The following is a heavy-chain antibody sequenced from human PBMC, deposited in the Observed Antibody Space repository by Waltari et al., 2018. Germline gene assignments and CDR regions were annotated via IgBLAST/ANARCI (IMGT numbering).Heavy chain of an antibody. CDR3: ARVQNWFDP. V-gene: IGHV4-34*01. J-gene: IGHJ5*02. CDR2: IDYSGFT. Sequence: QVQLQQWGAGLLRPSETLSLTCAVYGGSFNGYYWNWVRQPPGKGLEWIGEIDYSGFTPYHPPLKSRVTISLDTSKNQFSLSLNSVTAADTAVYYCARVQNWFDPWGQGTLVTVSS. CDR1: GGSFNGYY.